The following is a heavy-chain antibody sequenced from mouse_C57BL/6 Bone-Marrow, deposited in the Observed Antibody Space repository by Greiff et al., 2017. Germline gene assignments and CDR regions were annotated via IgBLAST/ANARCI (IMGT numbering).Heavy chain of an antibody. CDR2: IYPRSGNT. CDR3: AREGLRHAWFAY. V-gene: IGHV1-81*01. CDR1: GYTFTSYG. Sequence: QVQLQQSGAELARPGASVKLSCKASGYTFTSYGISWVKQRTGQGLEWIGEIYPRSGNTYYSEKFKGKATLTADKSSSTAYMELRSLTSEDSAVYFCAREGLRHAWFAYWGQGTLVTVSA. J-gene: IGHJ3*01. D-gene: IGHD2-4*01.